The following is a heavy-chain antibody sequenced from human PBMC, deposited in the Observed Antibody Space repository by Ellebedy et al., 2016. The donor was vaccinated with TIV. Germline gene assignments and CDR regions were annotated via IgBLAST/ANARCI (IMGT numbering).Heavy chain of an antibody. V-gene: IGHV4-34*01. CDR3: ARGRGYYYYMDV. Sequence: SETLSLXXAVYGGSFSRYYWSWIRQPPGKGLEWIGEINHSGSTNYNPSLKSRVTISVDTSKNQFSLKLSSVTAADTAVYYCARGRGYYYYMDVWGKGTTVTVSS. CDR2: INHSGST. CDR1: GGSFSRYY. J-gene: IGHJ6*03.